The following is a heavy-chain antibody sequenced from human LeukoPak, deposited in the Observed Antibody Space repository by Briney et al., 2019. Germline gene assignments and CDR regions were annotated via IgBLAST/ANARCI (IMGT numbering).Heavy chain of an antibody. D-gene: IGHD2-15*01. Sequence: GGSLRLSCAASGFTLSSYSMNWVRQAPGKGLEWVSFISTSSSYIYYADSVKGRFTISRDNAKNSLYLQMNSLRAEDTAVYYCAREGWSVVAARRYYFDYWGQGTLVTVSS. J-gene: IGHJ4*02. V-gene: IGHV3-21*01. CDR2: ISTSSSYI. CDR1: GFTLSSYS. CDR3: AREGWSVVAARRYYFDY.